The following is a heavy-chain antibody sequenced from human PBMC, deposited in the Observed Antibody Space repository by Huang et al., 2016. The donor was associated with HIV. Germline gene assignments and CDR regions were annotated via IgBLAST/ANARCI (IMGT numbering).Heavy chain of an antibody. J-gene: IGHJ3*02. CDR2: ISASNGET. CDR1: GYAFSDYG. D-gene: IGHD3-16*01. V-gene: IGHV1-18*04. Sequence: QIRLVQSGAEVKKPGASVRVSCQASGYAFSDYGFSWVRQAPGQGPEWGGWISASNGETKYGQRFQGRVTVTTDTSTTTVYMDLRSLRSDDTAVYYCARDPKYHSFPYFRQRRGIEIWGQGTVVTVSS. CDR3: ARDPKYHSFPYFRQRRGIEI.